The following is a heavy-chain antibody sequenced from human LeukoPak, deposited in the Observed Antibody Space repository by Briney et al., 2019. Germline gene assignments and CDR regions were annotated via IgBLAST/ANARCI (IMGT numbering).Heavy chain of an antibody. J-gene: IGHJ6*03. D-gene: IGHD6-6*01. Sequence: SVKVSCKASGGTFSSYAISWVRQAPGQGLEWMGGIIPIFGTANYAQKFQGRVTITADESTSTAYMELSSQRSEDTAIYYCARTNSPGQLRSMDVWGKGTTVTVSS. V-gene: IGHV1-69*13. CDR3: ARTNSPGQLRSMDV. CDR1: GGTFSSYA. CDR2: IIPIFGTA.